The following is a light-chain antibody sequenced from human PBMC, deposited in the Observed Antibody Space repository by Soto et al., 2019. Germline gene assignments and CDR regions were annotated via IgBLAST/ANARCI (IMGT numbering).Light chain of an antibody. CDR1: QSISSW. V-gene: IGKV1-5*03. CDR3: QQYNSYSLA. Sequence: DIPMTQSPSTLSASVGDRVTITCRASQSISSWLAWYQQKPGKAPKLLIYKASSLESGVPSRFSGSGSGTEFTLTNSSLQPDDFATYYCQQYNSYSLAFGGGTKVEIK. CDR2: KAS. J-gene: IGKJ4*01.